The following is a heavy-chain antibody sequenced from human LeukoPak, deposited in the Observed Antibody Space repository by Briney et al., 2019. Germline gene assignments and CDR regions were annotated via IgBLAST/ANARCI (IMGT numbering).Heavy chain of an antibody. J-gene: IGHJ3*02. CDR1: GYTFASYD. D-gene: IGHD4-17*01. V-gene: IGHV1-8*01. Sequence: ASVKVSCKASGYTFASYDINWVRQATGQGLEWMGWMNPNSGNTGYAQKFQGRVTMTRNTSISTTYMELSSLRSEDTAVYYCARDRLLDYGENAFDIWGQGTMVTVSS. CDR3: ARDRLLDYGENAFDI. CDR2: MNPNSGNT.